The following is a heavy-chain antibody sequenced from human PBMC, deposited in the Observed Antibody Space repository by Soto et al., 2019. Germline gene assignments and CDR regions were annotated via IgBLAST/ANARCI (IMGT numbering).Heavy chain of an antibody. CDR1: GFTFSSYA. CDR2: ISYDGSNK. J-gene: IGHJ4*02. D-gene: IGHD3-22*01. CDR3: ASLDSSGPSFDY. V-gene: IGHV3-30-3*01. Sequence: HPGGSLRLSCAASGFTFSSYAMHWVRQAPGKGLEWVAVISYDGSNKYYADSVKGRFTISRDNSKNTLYLQMNSLRAEDTAVYYCASLDSSGPSFDYWGQGTLVTVSS.